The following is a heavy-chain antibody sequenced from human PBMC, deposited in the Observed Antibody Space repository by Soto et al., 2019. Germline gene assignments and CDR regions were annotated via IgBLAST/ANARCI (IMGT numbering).Heavy chain of an antibody. CDR3: ARDGHGMDV. CDR1: DFSLRTFA. J-gene: IGHJ6*02. Sequence: GGSLRLSCAGSDFSLRTFAVHWVRQAPGKGLDWVAFISYDGTKKYYSNSVKGRFTISRDNSKNTVDLQMNSLKTEDTAVYYCARDGHGMDVWGQGTTVTVSS. V-gene: IGHV3-30*04. CDR2: ISYDGTKK.